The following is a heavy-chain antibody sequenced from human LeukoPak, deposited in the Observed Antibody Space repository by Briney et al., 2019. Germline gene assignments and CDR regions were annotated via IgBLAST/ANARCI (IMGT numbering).Heavy chain of an antibody. J-gene: IGHJ4*02. CDR2: INPNSGGT. CDR3: ARGGYSYGVDY. Sequence: GASVKVSCKASGYTFTGYYIHWVRQAPGQGLEWMGWINPNSGGTNYVQKFQGRVTMTRDTSITTAYMELSRLTSDDTAVYYCARGGYSYGVDYWGQGTLVTVYS. D-gene: IGHD5-18*01. V-gene: IGHV1-2*02. CDR1: GYTFTGYY.